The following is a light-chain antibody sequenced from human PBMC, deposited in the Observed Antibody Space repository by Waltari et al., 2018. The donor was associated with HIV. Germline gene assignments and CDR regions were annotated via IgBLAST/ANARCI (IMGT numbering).Light chain of an antibody. V-gene: IGLV1-44*01. CDR3: ATWDDSLNGYV. CDR2: SNV. CDR1: RSTNFGTTYD. Sequence: QSALTQPPSVSGAPGQRVTISCTGLRSTNFGTTYDVTWYQQLPGAAPKLLIYSNVQRPSGVPDRFSGSKSGTSASLAISGLQSEDEADYYCATWDDSLNGYVFGTGTKVTVL. J-gene: IGLJ1*01.